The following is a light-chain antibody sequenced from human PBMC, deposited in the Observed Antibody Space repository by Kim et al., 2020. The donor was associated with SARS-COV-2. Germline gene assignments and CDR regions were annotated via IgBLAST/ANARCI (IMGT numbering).Light chain of an antibody. V-gene: IGLV3-21*03. CDR2: DDN. CDR1: NIGNYN. Sequence: SYELTQPPSVSVAPGKTAMITCGGNNIGNYNAHWYQRKAGQSPVLVINDDNHRSPGIPERFSGSNSGNTAALTISRVDAEDEADYFCQVWDSSSANCVFGGGTQLTVL. J-gene: IGLJ3*02. CDR3: QVWDSSSANCV.